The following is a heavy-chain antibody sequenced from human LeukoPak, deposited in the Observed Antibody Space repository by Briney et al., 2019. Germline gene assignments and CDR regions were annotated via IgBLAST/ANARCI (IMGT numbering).Heavy chain of an antibody. CDR2: INPNSGGT. V-gene: IGHV1-2*02. CDR3: ASPADDFRIAAAGTGAFDI. Sequence: ASVKVSCKASGYTFTAYYVHWVRQAPGQGLEWMGWINPNSGGTDYAQKFQGRVTMTRDTSISTTYMELSRLTSDDTAVYYCASPADDFRIAAAGTGAFDIWGQGTMVTVSS. D-gene: IGHD6-13*01. J-gene: IGHJ3*02. CDR1: GYTFTAYY.